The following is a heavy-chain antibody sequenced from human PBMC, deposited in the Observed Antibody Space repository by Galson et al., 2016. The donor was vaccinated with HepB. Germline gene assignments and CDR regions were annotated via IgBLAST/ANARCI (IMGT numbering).Heavy chain of an antibody. Sequence: SLRLSCAASGFVFSTHGMHWVRQAPGKGLEWVAIVWPDGSTKYYADSVQGRFTISRDNSNKTLYLQMNRLRAEDSAVYYCAKERLWHSSSSGDYGMDVWGKGTTVTVSS. V-gene: IGHV3-33*06. CDR1: GFVFSTHG. D-gene: IGHD6-6*01. J-gene: IGHJ6*04. CDR3: AKERLWHSSSSGDYGMDV. CDR2: VWPDGSTK.